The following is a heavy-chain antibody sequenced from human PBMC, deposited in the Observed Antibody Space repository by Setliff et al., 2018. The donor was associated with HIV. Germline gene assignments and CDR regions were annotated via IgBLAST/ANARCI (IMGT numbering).Heavy chain of an antibody. CDR3: ARLSGGMVPNY. D-gene: IGHD3-10*01. CDR1: GGSISSHY. CDR2: IYHGGST. Sequence: SETLSLTCTVSGGSISSHYWRWIRQAPGKGLEWIASIYHGGSTYYNPSLRSRVTISVDPSKNQILLRLSSVTAADTAVYYCARLSGGMVPNYWGQGTLVTVSS. V-gene: IGHV4-59*04. J-gene: IGHJ4*02.